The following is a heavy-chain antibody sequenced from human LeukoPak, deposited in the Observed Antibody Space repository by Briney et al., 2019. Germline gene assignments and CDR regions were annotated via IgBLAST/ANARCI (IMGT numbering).Heavy chain of an antibody. J-gene: IGHJ4*02. Sequence: GASVKVSCKASGGTFSSYAISWVRQAPGQGLEWMGRIIPILGIANYAQKFQGRVTITADKSTSTAYMELSSLRSEDTAVYYCARDNSYGSGSYSVGDYWGQGTLVTVSS. CDR2: IIPILGIA. D-gene: IGHD3-10*01. CDR1: GGTFSSYA. V-gene: IGHV1-69*04. CDR3: ARDNSYGSGSYSVGDY.